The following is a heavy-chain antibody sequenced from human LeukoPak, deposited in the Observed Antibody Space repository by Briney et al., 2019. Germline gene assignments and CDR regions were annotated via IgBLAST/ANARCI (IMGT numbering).Heavy chain of an antibody. D-gene: IGHD6-13*01. J-gene: IGHJ4*02. CDR3: ASLYSSSWPYFDY. V-gene: IGHV4-59*01. CDR2: IYYSGST. Sequence: PSETLSLTCTVSGGSISTYYWSWIRQPPGKGLEWIGYIYYSGSTNHNPSLKSRVTISVDTSKNQFSLKLSSVTAADTAVYYCASLYSSSWPYFDYWGQGTLVTVSS. CDR1: GGSISTYY.